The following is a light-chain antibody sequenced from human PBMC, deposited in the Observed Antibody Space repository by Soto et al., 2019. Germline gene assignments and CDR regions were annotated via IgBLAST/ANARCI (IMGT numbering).Light chain of an antibody. J-gene: IGKJ3*01. CDR2: AAS. CDR1: QGIGTW. CDR3: QQANTFPPT. Sequence: DLQMTQSPSSVSASVGDRVTITCRASQGIGTWLAWYQQKSGKAPKLLIYAASNLQSGVPSRFSGSGSGTDISLTISSLQPEDFATYFCQQANTFPPTFGPGTKVNFK. V-gene: IGKV1-12*01.